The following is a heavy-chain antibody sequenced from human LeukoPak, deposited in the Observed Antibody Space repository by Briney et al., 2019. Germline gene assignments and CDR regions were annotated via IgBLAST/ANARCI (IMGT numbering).Heavy chain of an antibody. D-gene: IGHD1-7*01. Sequence: GGSLRLSCAASGFSFSNYWMTWVRQAPGKGVEWVANIGQDGTGNHYVDSVKGRFTISRDNAKNSLYLQMNRLRADDTAVYYCARDLNYYATDYWGQGTLVTVSS. J-gene: IGHJ4*02. CDR2: IGQDGTGN. CDR3: ARDLNYYATDY. CDR1: GFSFSNYW. V-gene: IGHV3-7*01.